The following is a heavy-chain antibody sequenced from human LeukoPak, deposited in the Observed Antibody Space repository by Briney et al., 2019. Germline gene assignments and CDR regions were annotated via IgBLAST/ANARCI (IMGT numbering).Heavy chain of an antibody. V-gene: IGHV4-34*01. D-gene: IGHD5-18*01. J-gene: IGHJ4*02. CDR2: INHSGST. CDR1: GGSFSGYY. CDR3: ASRRGYSYGYFTPRFDY. Sequence: PSETLSLTCAVYGGSFSGYYWSWIRQPPGKGLEWIGEINHSGSTNYNPSLKSRVTISVDTSKNQFSLKLSSVTAADTAVYYCASRRGYSYGYFTPRFDYWGQGTLVTVSS.